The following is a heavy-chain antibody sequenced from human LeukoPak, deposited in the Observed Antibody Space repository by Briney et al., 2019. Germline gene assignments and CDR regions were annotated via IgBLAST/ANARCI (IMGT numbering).Heavy chain of an antibody. CDR1: GGSISSTNW. D-gene: IGHD2-2*01. CDR3: ARAPAGSAEYFQH. V-gene: IGHV4-4*02. Sequence: SETLSLTCAVSGGSISSTNWWSWVRQPPGKGLEWIGEIYHSGSTNYNPSLKSRVSISVDKSKNQFSLKLTSVTAADTAVYYCARAPAGSAEYFQHWGQGTLVTVSS. J-gene: IGHJ1*01. CDR2: IYHSGST.